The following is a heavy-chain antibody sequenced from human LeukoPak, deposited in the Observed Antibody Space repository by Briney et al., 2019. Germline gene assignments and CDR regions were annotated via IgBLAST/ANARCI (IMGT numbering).Heavy chain of an antibody. Sequence: SETLSLTCAVSGGSISSGGYSWGWIRQPPGKGLEWIGYIYHSGSTYYNPSLKSRVTISVDRSKNQFSLKLSSVTAADTAVYYCARATGPYNWNDYYFDYWGQGTLVTVSS. V-gene: IGHV4-30-2*01. CDR3: ARATGPYNWNDYYFDY. CDR2: IYHSGST. J-gene: IGHJ4*02. CDR1: GGSISSGGYS. D-gene: IGHD1-20*01.